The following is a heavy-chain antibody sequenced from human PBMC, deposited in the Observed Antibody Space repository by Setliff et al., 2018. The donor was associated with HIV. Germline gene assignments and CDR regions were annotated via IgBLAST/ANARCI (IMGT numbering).Heavy chain of an antibody. CDR1: GGSITGYF. CDR2: IYYNGNT. Sequence: SETLSLTCTISGGSITGYFWSWIRQPPGKGLEWIGYIYYNGNTNYNPSLKSRGTISVDTSKNQFSLKLTSVTAADTAVYYCGRLSETAMASFDSWGQGTLVTVSS. D-gene: IGHD5-18*01. V-gene: IGHV4-59*12. J-gene: IGHJ4*02. CDR3: GRLSETAMASFDS.